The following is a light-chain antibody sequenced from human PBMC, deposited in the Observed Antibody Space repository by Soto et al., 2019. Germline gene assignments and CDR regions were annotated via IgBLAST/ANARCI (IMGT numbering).Light chain of an antibody. Sequence: QSALTQPSSVSGSPGQSITISCTGTSSDVGSYNLVSWYQQYPGKAPKLMIHEVSERPSGVSNRFSGSKSGNTASLTISGLQAEDEADYYCCSYAGSSTSLYVFGTGAKVTVL. CDR1: SSDVGSYNL. CDR3: CSYAGSSTSLYV. V-gene: IGLV2-23*02. J-gene: IGLJ1*01. CDR2: EVS.